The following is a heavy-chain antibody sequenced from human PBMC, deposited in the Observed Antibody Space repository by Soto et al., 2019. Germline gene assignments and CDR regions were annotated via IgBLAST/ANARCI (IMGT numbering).Heavy chain of an antibody. V-gene: IGHV4-30-2*01. CDR3: ARGSSGYYYDSSGSQHFDY. Sequence: SETLSLTCAVSGGSISSGGYSWSWIRQPPGKGLEWIGYIYHSGSTYYNPSLKSRVTISVDRSKNQFSLKLSSVTAADTAVYYCARGSSGYYYDSSGSQHFDYWGQGTLVTVSS. D-gene: IGHD3-22*01. CDR1: GGSISSGGYS. CDR2: IYHSGST. J-gene: IGHJ4*02.